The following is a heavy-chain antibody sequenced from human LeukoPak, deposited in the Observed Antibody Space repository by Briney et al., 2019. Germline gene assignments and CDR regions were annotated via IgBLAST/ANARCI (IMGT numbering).Heavy chain of an antibody. CDR3: AKRGRSGGKDHDAFDI. Sequence: GGSLRLSCAASGFTVSNNYMSWVRQAPGKGLEWVSLIYSGGSTSYADSVKGRFTISRDNSKNTLYLQMNSLRAEDTAVYYCAKRGRSGGKDHDAFDIWGQGTMVTVSS. V-gene: IGHV3-66*01. CDR1: GFTVSNNY. D-gene: IGHD4-23*01. CDR2: IYSGGST. J-gene: IGHJ3*02.